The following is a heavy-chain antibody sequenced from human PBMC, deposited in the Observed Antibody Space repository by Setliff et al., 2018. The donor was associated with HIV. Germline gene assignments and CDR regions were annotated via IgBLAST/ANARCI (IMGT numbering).Heavy chain of an antibody. V-gene: IGHV3-48*04. CDR1: GFTFSSYS. CDR3: VRDKWLVPDTFDI. D-gene: IGHD6-19*01. J-gene: IGHJ3*02. CDR2: ISSSSSTI. Sequence: GSLRLSCAASGFTFSSYSMNWVRQAPGKGLEWVSYISSSSSTIYYADSVKGRFTISRDNAKNSLYLQMNSLRAEDMALYYCVRDKWLVPDTFDIWGQGTMVTVSS.